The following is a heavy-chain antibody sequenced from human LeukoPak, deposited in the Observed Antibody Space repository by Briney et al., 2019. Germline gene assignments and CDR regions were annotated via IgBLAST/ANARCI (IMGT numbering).Heavy chain of an antibody. V-gene: IGHV3-23*01. CDR3: AKDRTEDYGDYYFDY. J-gene: IGHJ4*02. Sequence: PGGSLRLSCAASGFTFSSYAMSWVRQAPGKGLEWVSGISGSGGSTYYADSVRGRFTISRDNSKNTLYLQMNSLRAEDTAVYYCAKDRTEDYGDYYFDYWGQGTLVTVSS. CDR2: ISGSGGST. CDR1: GFTFSSYA. D-gene: IGHD4-17*01.